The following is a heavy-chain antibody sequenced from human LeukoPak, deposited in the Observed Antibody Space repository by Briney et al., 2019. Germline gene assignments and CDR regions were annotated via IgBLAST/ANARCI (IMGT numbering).Heavy chain of an antibody. Sequence: SETLSLTCTVSGGSISNSSYYWGWIRQPPGKGLEWIGSIYYSGSTYYNPSLKSRVTISVDTSKNQFSLRLTSVTAADTAVYYCAREYSSSSGKNAFDVWGQGTMVTVSS. J-gene: IGHJ3*01. CDR1: GGSISNSSYY. CDR3: AREYSSSSGKNAFDV. V-gene: IGHV4-39*07. D-gene: IGHD6-6*01. CDR2: IYYSGST.